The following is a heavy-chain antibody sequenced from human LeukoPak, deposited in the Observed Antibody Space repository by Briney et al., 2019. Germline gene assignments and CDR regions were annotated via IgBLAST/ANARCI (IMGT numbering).Heavy chain of an antibody. CDR1: RFTFSTYA. CDR2: IISGGTT. J-gene: IGHJ3*02. CDR3: AKSLIAAVGTGAFDM. Sequence: GGSLRLSCAASRFTFSTYAMSWVRQAPGKGLEWVPSIISGGTTYYADSVMGRFTISRDNSKNTLYLQINSLRAEDTAVYYCAKSLIAAVGTGAFDMWGQGTMVTVSS. V-gene: IGHV3-23*01. D-gene: IGHD6-13*01.